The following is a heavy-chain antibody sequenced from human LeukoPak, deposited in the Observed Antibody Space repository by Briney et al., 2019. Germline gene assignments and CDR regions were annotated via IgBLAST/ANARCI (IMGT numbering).Heavy chain of an antibody. V-gene: IGHV3-7*01. D-gene: IGHD5-24*01. CDR1: GFTFKIYW. Sequence: GGSLRLSCVASGFTFKIYWMMWARQAPGKGLECLANIKEDGSETYYADSVKGRFTISRDNPKNLLFLQINSLRVEDTAVYYCARETPRRGETRDGYRWGQGTVVTVSS. J-gene: IGHJ4*02. CDR3: ARETPRRGETRDGYR. CDR2: IKEDGSET.